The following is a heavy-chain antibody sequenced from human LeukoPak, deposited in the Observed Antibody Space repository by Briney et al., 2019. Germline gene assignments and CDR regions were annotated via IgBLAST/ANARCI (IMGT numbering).Heavy chain of an antibody. V-gene: IGHV4-39*07. J-gene: IGHJ6*02. CDR1: GGSISSSSYY. D-gene: IGHD3-10*01. Sequence: SETLSLTCTVSGGSISSSSYYWGWIRQPPGKGLEWIGEMNHSGRTNYNPSLKRRVTISVETSKNQYSLKLSSVPAADTAVYYCARVKYYVSGSYSFYYAMDVWPQGTTVTVSS. CDR2: MNHSGRT. CDR3: ARVKYYVSGSYSFYYAMDV.